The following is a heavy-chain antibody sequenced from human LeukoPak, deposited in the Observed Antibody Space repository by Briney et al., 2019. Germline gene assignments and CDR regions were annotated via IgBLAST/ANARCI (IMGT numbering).Heavy chain of an antibody. CDR2: INHSGST. Sequence: SETLSLTCAVYGGSFSGYYWSWIRQPPGEGLEWIGEINHSGSTNYNPSLKSRVTISVDTSKNQFSLKLSSVTAADTAVYYCARGGGSGWYYFDYWGQGTLVTVSS. CDR1: GGSFSGYY. CDR3: ARGGGSGWYYFDY. V-gene: IGHV4-34*01. J-gene: IGHJ4*02. D-gene: IGHD6-19*01.